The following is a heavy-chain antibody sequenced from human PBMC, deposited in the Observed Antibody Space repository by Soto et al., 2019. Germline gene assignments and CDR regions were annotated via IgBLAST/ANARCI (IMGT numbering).Heavy chain of an antibody. J-gene: IGHJ4*02. CDR3: AKTGSGWYFDY. V-gene: IGHV3-30*18. CDR2: ISYDGSNK. D-gene: IGHD6-19*01. CDR1: GFTFISYG. Sequence: SGGGVVPPGRSLRLSCAASGFTFISYGMHWVRKAPGKGLEWVALISYDGSNKYYTDSVKGRFTISRANSKNTLYLQMNSLRAEDTAVYYCAKTGSGWYFDYWGQGTLVTVSS.